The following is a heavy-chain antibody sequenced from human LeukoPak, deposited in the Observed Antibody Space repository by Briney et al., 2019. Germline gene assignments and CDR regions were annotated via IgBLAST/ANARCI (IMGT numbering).Heavy chain of an antibody. CDR2: ISISADMT. V-gene: IGHV3-23*01. J-gene: IGHJ4*02. Sequence: PGGSLRLSCEVSGFPFSSHATSWVRQAPGRGLEWVSGISISADMTYYADSVQGRFIISRDNSKNTLYLQMDSLRVEDTAVYYCANEEVPNDYWGQGTLVTVSS. D-gene: IGHD4/OR15-4a*01. CDR1: GFPFSSHA. CDR3: ANEEVPNDY.